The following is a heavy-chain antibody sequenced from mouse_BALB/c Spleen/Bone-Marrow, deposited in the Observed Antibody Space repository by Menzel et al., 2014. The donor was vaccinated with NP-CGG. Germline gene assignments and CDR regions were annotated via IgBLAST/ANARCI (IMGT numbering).Heavy chain of an antibody. Sequence: LQQSGSELVRPGASVKLSCKASGYTFTSYWMHWVKRRHGQGLEWIGNIYPGSGSTNYDEKFKSKGTLTVDTSSSTAYMHLSSLASEDSAVYYCTKGYYRYDESYWYFDVWGAGTTVTVSS. CDR3: TKGYYRYDESYWYFDV. CDR2: IYPGSGST. CDR1: GYTFTSYW. D-gene: IGHD2-14*01. V-gene: IGHV1S22*01. J-gene: IGHJ1*01.